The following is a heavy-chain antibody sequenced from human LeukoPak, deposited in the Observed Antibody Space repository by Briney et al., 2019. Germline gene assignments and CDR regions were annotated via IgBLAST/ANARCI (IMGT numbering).Heavy chain of an antibody. V-gene: IGHV1-18*01. CDR2: ISAYNGNT. CDR3: ARVAVWSFQYYYDSSGLYYFDY. CDR1: GYTFTSYG. Sequence: ASVKVSCKASGYTFTSYGISWVRQAPGQGLEWVGWISAYNGNTNYAQKLQGRVTMTTDTSTSTAYMELRSLRSDDTAVYYCARVAVWSFQYYYDSSGLYYFDYWGQGTLVTVSS. J-gene: IGHJ4*02. D-gene: IGHD3-22*01.